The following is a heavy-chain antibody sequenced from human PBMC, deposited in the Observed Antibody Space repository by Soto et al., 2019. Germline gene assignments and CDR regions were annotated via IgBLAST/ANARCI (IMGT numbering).Heavy chain of an antibody. J-gene: IGHJ4*02. Sequence: GGPLRLSCAASGFTVSSYWMSWVRQAPGKGLEWVANIKQDGSEKYYVDSVKGRFTISRDNAKNSLYLQMNSLRAEDTAVYYCAREGLRYFDWLLFLDYWGQGTLVTVSS. CDR1: GFTVSSYW. CDR2: IKQDGSEK. CDR3: AREGLRYFDWLLFLDY. V-gene: IGHV3-7*01. D-gene: IGHD3-9*01.